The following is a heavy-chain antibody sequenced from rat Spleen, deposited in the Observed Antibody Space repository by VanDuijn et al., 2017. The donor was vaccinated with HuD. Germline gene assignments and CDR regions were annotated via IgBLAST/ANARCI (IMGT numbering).Heavy chain of an antibody. J-gene: IGHJ2*01. V-gene: IGHV3-1*01. Sequence: EVQLQESGPGLVKPSQSLSLTCSVTGFSITSNYWAWIRKFPGNKMEWMGYISYSGSTSYNPSLKSRISITRDTSKNQFFLQLNSVTTEDTATYYCARWTYYFDYWGQGVMVTVSS. CDR3: ARWTYYFDY. CDR2: ISYSGST. CDR1: GFSITSNY.